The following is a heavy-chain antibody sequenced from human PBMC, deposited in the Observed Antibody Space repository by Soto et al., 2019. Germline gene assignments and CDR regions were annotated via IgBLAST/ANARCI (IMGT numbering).Heavy chain of an antibody. Sequence: GGSLRLSCAASGFTFSSYWMHWVRQAPGKGLVWVSRIISDVSCTSYADSVKGRFTISRDNAKITLYLQMNSLRAEDTAVYYCARDHLSGDHDSSGLQGIWGQGTLVTVSS. CDR3: ARDHLSGDHDSSGLQGI. CDR2: IISDVSCT. J-gene: IGHJ4*02. V-gene: IGHV3-74*01. CDR1: GFTFSSYW. D-gene: IGHD3-22*01.